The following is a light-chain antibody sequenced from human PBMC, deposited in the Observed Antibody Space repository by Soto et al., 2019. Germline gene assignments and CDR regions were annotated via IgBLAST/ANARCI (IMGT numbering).Light chain of an antibody. J-gene: IGLJ1*01. CDR2: EVS. Sequence: QSVLTQPASVSGSPGQSITISCTGTSSDIGAYNSVSWYQQHPGKAPKLMIYEVSNRPSGVSNRFSASKSGNTASLTISGLQAEDEADYYCSSRTTSNPYVFGTGTKVIVL. CDR1: SSDIGAYNS. V-gene: IGLV2-14*01. CDR3: SSRTTSNPYV.